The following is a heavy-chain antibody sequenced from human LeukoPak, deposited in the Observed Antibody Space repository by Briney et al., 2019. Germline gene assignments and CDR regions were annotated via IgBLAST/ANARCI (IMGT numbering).Heavy chain of an antibody. CDR1: GGSLSADY. Sequence: SGTLSLTCAVYGGSLSADYWSWIRQPPGKGLEWIGEINYSGSTNYNPSLKSRVSISVDTSKNQFSLKLSSVTAADTAVYYCAREQKTVIIWPHWFYPWGQGTLVTVSS. CDR2: INYSGST. J-gene: IGHJ5*02. V-gene: IGHV4-34*01. D-gene: IGHD2-21*01. CDR3: AREQKTVIIWPHWFYP.